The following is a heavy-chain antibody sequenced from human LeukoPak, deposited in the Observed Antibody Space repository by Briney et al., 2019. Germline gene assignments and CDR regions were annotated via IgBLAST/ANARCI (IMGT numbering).Heavy chain of an antibody. CDR2: ISSNGGST. CDR1: GFTFSSYA. J-gene: IGHJ5*02. Sequence: QTGGSLRLSCAASGFTFSSYAMHWVRQAPGKGLEYVSAISSNGGSTYYANSVKGRFTISRDNSKNTLYLQMGSLRAEDMAVYYCARSSRDGCSWGQGTLVTVSS. V-gene: IGHV3-64*01. D-gene: IGHD2-15*01. CDR3: ARSSRDGCS.